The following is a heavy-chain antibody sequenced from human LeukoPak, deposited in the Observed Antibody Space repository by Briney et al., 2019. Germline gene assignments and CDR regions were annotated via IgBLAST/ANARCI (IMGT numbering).Heavy chain of an antibody. CDR1: GVSISNYY. V-gene: IGHV4-4*07. D-gene: IGHD6-6*01. Sequence: SETLSLTCTVSGVSISNYYWSWIRQPAGKGLEWTGRIYTSGSTKYNPSLKSRVTISVDKSKNQFSLKLSSVTAADTAVYYCARGSPRPASSNDYWGQGTLVTVSS. CDR3: ARGSPRPASSNDY. CDR2: IYTSGST. J-gene: IGHJ4*02.